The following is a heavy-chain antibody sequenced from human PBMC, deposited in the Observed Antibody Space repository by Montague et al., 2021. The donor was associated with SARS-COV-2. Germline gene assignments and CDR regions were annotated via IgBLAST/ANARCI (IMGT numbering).Heavy chain of an antibody. CDR1: GGSVSSSGYY. D-gene: IGHD2-15*01. CDR2: IYFSGSS. V-gene: IGHV4-39*01. CDR3: ARRRRGGLVVAAPNWFDP. J-gene: IGHJ5*02. Sequence: SETLSLTCTVSGGSVSSSGYYWGWIRQPPGKGLEWIGSIYFSGSSYYNPSLKSRVSISVDTSKNQFSLRLSSVPSADTAVYYCARRRRGGLVVAAPNWFDPWGQGTLVTVSS.